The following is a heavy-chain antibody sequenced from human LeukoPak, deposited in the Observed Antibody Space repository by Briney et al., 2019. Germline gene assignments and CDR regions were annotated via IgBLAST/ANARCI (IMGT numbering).Heavy chain of an antibody. CDR1: GYSISNGYY. V-gene: IGHV4-38-2*02. J-gene: IGHJ4*02. D-gene: IGHD3-10*01. CDR2: LYYNGRT. Sequence: SETLSLTCSVSGYSISNGYYWGWIRQPPGKGLEWIGSLYYNGRTFYNPSLKSRVSLSVDTSNNQFSLKLTSVTAADTAVYYCAREALAYGSGSPFDYWGQGTLVTVSS. CDR3: AREALAYGSGSPFDY.